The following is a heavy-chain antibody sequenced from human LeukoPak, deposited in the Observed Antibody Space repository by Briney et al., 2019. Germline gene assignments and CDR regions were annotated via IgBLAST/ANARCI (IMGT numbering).Heavy chain of an antibody. D-gene: IGHD1-7*01. V-gene: IGHV4-34*01. CDR3: ARRELGYKGFDY. J-gene: IGHJ4*02. CDR1: GGSFSGYY. CDR2: INHSGST. Sequence: PSETLSLTCAVYGGSFSGYYWSWIRQPPGKGLEWIGEINHSGSTNYNPSLKSRVTISVDTSKNQFSLKLSSVTAADTAVYYCARRELGYKGFDYWGQGTLVTVSS.